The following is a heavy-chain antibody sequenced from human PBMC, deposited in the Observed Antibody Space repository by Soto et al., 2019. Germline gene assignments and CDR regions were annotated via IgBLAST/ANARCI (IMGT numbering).Heavy chain of an antibody. J-gene: IGHJ4*02. V-gene: IGHV3-7*01. D-gene: IGHD3-9*01. Sequence: PGGSLRLSCVASGFTFRDYWMNWVRQAPGKGLEWVANIKQDGSETYYVDSVKGRFTISRDSAKNSLYLQMNSLRAEDTAVYYCATSSDTGYIFDFWGQGTLVTVSS. CDR2: IKQDGSET. CDR3: ATSSDTGYIFDF. CDR1: GFTFRDYW.